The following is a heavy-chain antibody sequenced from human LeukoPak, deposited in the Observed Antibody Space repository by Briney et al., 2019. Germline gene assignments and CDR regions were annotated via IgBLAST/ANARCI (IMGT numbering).Heavy chain of an antibody. V-gene: IGHV3-9*01. Sequence: GRSLRLSCAASGFTFDDYAMHWVRQAPGKGLEWVSGISWNSGSIGYADSVKGRFTISRDNAKNSLYLQMNSLRAEDTAVYYCARDRFVSGSYDGDYWGQGTLVTVSS. CDR1: GFTFDDYA. CDR2: ISWNSGSI. J-gene: IGHJ4*02. CDR3: ARDRFVSGSYDGDY. D-gene: IGHD1-26*01.